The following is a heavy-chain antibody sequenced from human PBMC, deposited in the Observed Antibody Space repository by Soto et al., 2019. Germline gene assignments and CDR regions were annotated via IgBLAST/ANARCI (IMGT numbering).Heavy chain of an antibody. CDR1: GGSISGFY. Sequence: SETLSLTCTISGGSISGFYWGWIRQPPGKGLEWIGNIYYSGSANYDPSLRSRVTISLNTSKNQFSLNLNSVTAADTAIYYCARWTHCGGDCYWLDFWGQGTLVTVSS. D-gene: IGHD2-21*02. J-gene: IGHJ4*02. CDR3: ARWTHCGGDCYWLDF. V-gene: IGHV4-59*01. CDR2: IYYSGSA.